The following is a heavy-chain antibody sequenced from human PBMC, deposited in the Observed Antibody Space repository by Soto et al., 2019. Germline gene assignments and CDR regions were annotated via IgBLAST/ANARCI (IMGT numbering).Heavy chain of an antibody. V-gene: IGHV4-34*01. J-gene: IGHJ5*02. CDR3: ARGLSILWFGESHWFDP. CDR2: INHSGST. D-gene: IGHD3-10*01. Sequence: SETLSLTCAVYGGSFSGYYWSWIRQPPGKGLEWIGEINHSGSTNYNPSLKSRVTISVDTSKNQFSLKLSSVTAADTAVYYCARGLSILWFGESHWFDPWGQGTLVTVSS. CDR1: GGSFSGYY.